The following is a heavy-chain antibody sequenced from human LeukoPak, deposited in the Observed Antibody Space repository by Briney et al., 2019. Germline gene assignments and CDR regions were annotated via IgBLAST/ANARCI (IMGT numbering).Heavy chain of an antibody. CDR1: GGSISSHY. CDR3: AGAGAGDFWSGYYWGSEYNWFDP. J-gene: IGHJ5*02. CDR2: IYYSGST. V-gene: IGHV4-59*11. Sequence: SETLSLTCTVSGGSISSHYWSWIRQPPGKGLEWIGYIYYSGSTNYNPSLKSRVTISVDTSKNQFSLKLSSVTAADTAVYYCAGAGAGDFWSGYYWGSEYNWFDPWGQGTLVTVSS. D-gene: IGHD3-3*01.